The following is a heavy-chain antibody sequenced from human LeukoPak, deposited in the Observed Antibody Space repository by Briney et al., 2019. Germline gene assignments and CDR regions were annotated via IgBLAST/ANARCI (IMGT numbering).Heavy chain of an antibody. D-gene: IGHD6-19*01. CDR3: GKTTPGYSSGQKPAWPVDY. Sequence: PGGSLRLSCVASGFTFNTYAMYWVRQAPGKGLEWVSGVFGSGGSAHYADSVKGRFTISRDNSKNTVCLEMRSLRAEDTAIYYCGKTTPGYSSGQKPAWPVDYWGQGTLVTVSS. CDR2: VFGSGGSA. CDR1: GFTFNTYA. V-gene: IGHV3-23*01. J-gene: IGHJ4*02.